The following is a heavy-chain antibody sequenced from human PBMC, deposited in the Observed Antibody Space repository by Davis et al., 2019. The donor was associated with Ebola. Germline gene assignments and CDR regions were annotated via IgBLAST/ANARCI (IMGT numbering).Heavy chain of an antibody. CDR1: GGTFSSYA. Sequence: ASVTVSCKASGGTFSSYAISWVRQAPGQGLEWMGWISAYNGNTNYAQKLQGRVTMTTDTSTSTAYMELRSLRSDDTAVYYCARYLVVAATPDYWGQGTLVTVSS. V-gene: IGHV1-18*01. J-gene: IGHJ4*02. D-gene: IGHD2-15*01. CDR3: ARYLVVAATPDY. CDR2: ISAYNGNT.